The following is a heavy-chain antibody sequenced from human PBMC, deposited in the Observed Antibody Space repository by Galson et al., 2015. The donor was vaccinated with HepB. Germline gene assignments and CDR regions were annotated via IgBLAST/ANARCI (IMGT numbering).Heavy chain of an antibody. CDR3: PRQMGYDFSYYMDV. D-gene: IGHD3-3*01. J-gene: IGHJ6*03. CDR2: IRSKAYGGTT. CDR1: GFTFGDYA. V-gene: IGHV3-49*03. Sequence: SLRLSCAASGFTFGDYAMSWFRQAPGKGLEWVGFIRSKAYGGTTEYAASVKGRFTISRDDSKSIAYLQMNSLKTEDTAVYYCPRQMGYDFSYYMDVWGKGTTVTVSS.